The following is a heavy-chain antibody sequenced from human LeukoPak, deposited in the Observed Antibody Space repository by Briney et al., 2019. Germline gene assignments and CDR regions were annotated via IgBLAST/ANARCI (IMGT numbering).Heavy chain of an antibody. Sequence: GGSLRLSCAASGFTFSSYWMHWVRQAPGKGLVWVSRITGDGRSTSYADSVKGRFSISRDNAKNTPYLQMNSLRAEDTAVYYCARDVGYSMDVWGQGTTVTVSS. CDR1: GFTFSSYW. CDR2: ITGDGRST. J-gene: IGHJ6*03. V-gene: IGHV3-74*01. D-gene: IGHD3-3*01. CDR3: ARDVGYSMDV.